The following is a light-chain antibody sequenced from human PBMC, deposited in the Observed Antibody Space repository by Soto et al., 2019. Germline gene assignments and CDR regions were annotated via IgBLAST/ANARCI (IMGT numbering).Light chain of an antibody. J-gene: IGLJ1*01. CDR1: SDNIGTYNL. Sequence: QSVLTQPASVSGSLGQSTTISCTGSSDNIGTYNLVSWYQQKAGKAPKIIIFEGSKRPSGVSNRFSGSRSGNTASLTISGLHTEDEADYYCCSSAGTGTQYVFGSGTKVTVL. V-gene: IGLV2-23*01. CDR3: CSSAGTGTQYV. CDR2: EGS.